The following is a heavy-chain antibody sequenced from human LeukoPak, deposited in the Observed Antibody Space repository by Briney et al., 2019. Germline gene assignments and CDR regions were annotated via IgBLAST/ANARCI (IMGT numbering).Heavy chain of an antibody. CDR1: GGSISSYY. CDR2: IYYSGNT. CDR3: ARSAPGYCSGVSCYLIYYFDY. Sequence: SETLSLTCTVSGGSISSYYWSWVRQPPGKGPEWIGYIYYSGNTNYNPSLKSRVTMSVDTSKNQFSLKLSSVTAADTAVYYCARSAPGYCSGVSCYLIYYFDYWGQGTLVTVSS. D-gene: IGHD2-15*01. J-gene: IGHJ4*02. V-gene: IGHV4-59*01.